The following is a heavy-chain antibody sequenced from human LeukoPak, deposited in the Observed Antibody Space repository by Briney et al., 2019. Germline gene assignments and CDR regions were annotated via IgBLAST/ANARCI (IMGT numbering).Heavy chain of an antibody. CDR1: GGSFSGYY. V-gene: IGHV4-34*01. J-gene: IGHJ5*02. CDR3: ARGATPYYDSSGYYYWFDP. Sequence: PSETLSLTCAVYGGSFSGYYWSWIRQPPGKGLEWIGEINHSGSTNYNPSLKSRVTISVDTSKNQFSLKLSSVTAADTAVYYCARGATPYYDSSGYYYWFDPWGQGTLVTVSS. D-gene: IGHD3-22*01. CDR2: INHSGST.